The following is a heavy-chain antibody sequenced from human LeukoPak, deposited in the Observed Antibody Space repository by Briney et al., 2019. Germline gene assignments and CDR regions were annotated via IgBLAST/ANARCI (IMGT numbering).Heavy chain of an antibody. CDR3: ARGPLYYGVGAFDI. CDR1: GFTFSSYA. CDR2: ISGSGGST. V-gene: IGHV3-23*01. Sequence: GGSLRLSCAASGFTFSSYAMSWVRQAPGKGLEWVSAISGSGGSTYHADSVKGRFTISRDNSKNTLYLQMNSLRAEDTAVYYCARGPLYYGVGAFDIWGQGTMVTVSS. D-gene: IGHD4-17*01. J-gene: IGHJ3*02.